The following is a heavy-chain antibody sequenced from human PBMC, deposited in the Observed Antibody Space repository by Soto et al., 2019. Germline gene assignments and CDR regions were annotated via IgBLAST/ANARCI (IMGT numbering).Heavy chain of an antibody. CDR3: ARQIYDSDTGPNFKYYFDS. J-gene: IGHJ4*02. CDR1: GYSFAGYW. CDR2: IDPSDSQT. Sequence: VESMTTSCKGSGYSFAGYWITWVLQKPGKGLEWMGRIDPSDSQTYYSPSFRGHVTISVTKSITTVFLQWSSLRASDTAMYYCARQIYDSDTGPNFKYYFDSWGQGTTLTVSS. D-gene: IGHD3-22*01. V-gene: IGHV5-10-1*01.